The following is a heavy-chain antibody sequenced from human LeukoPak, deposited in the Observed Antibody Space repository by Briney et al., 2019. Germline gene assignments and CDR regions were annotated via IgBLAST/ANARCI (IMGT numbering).Heavy chain of an antibody. Sequence: ASVKVSCKASGYTFTGYYMHWVRQAPGQGLEWMGWINPSSGGTNYAQKFQGWVTMTRDTSISTAYMELSRLRSDDTAVYYCARDDRYTYDILTGYPNYFDYWGQGTLVTVSS. CDR3: ARDDRYTYDILTGYPNYFDY. D-gene: IGHD3-9*01. J-gene: IGHJ4*02. CDR2: INPSSGGT. V-gene: IGHV1-2*04. CDR1: GYTFTGYY.